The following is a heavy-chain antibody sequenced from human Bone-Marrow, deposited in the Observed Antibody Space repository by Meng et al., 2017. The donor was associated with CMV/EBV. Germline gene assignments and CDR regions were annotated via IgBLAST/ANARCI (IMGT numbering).Heavy chain of an antibody. J-gene: IGHJ3*01. D-gene: IGHD3-3*01. Sequence: GGSLRLSCAASGFTFSNYDMHWVRQAPGKGLERVSSIDISDDTYYLGAVKGRFTISRENAKSSLFLQMNSMIAGDTAVYYCARGRLYDSSSGYSHHDAFALWGQGTTVT. CDR3: ARGRLYDSSSGYSHHDAFAL. V-gene: IGHV3-13*01. CDR1: GFTFSNYD. CDR2: IDISDDT.